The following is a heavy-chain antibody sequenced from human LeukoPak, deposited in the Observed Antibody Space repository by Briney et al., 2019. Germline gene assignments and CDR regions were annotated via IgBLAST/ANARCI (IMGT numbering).Heavy chain of an antibody. D-gene: IGHD3-3*02. Sequence: GESLKISCQGSGYSFTNYWISWVRQMPGKGLEWMGRIDPSDSYTNYSPSFQGHVTISADKSISTAYLQWSSLKASDTAMYYCARQPSVSPDYWGQGTLVTVSS. CDR2: IDPSDSYT. CDR3: ARQPSVSPDY. CDR1: GYSFTNYW. V-gene: IGHV5-10-1*01. J-gene: IGHJ4*02.